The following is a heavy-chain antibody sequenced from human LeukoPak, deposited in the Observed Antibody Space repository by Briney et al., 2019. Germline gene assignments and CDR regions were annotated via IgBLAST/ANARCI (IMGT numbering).Heavy chain of an antibody. J-gene: IGHJ4*02. CDR3: AKDRGVAGRSIADY. CDR2: ISSSGSTI. Sequence: PGGSLRLSCAASGFTFSSYEMNWVRQAPGKGLEWVSYISSSGSTIYYADSVKGRFTISRDNAKNSLYLQMNSLRAEDTAVYYCAKDRGVAGRSIADYWGQGTLVTVSS. V-gene: IGHV3-48*03. CDR1: GFTFSSYE. D-gene: IGHD6-6*01.